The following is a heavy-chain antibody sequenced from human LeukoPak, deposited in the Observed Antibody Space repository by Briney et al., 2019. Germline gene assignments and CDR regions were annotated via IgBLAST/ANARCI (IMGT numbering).Heavy chain of an antibody. Sequence: GGSLRLSCAASGFTFSSYGMHWVRQAPGKGLEWVAFIRYDGSNKYYADSVKGRFTISRDNSKNTLYLQMNSLRAEDTAVYYCAKDTHDSSGLLDCWGQGTLVTVSS. CDR1: GFTFSSYG. J-gene: IGHJ4*02. CDR2: IRYDGSNK. CDR3: AKDTHDSSGLLDC. D-gene: IGHD3-22*01. V-gene: IGHV3-30*02.